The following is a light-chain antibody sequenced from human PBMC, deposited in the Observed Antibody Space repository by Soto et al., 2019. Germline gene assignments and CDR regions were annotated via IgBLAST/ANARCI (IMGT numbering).Light chain of an antibody. CDR2: GAS. V-gene: IGKV3-15*01. Sequence: EIVLLQSPGTLSLSAGERATLSCRVSQSVSTSSLAWYQQKPGQAPRLLIYGASTRATGLPARFTGSGSGTKFPLTISSLQSEDFAVYYCQQYTNWSWTFGQGTKV. CDR1: QSVSTSS. J-gene: IGKJ1*01. CDR3: QQYTNWSWT.